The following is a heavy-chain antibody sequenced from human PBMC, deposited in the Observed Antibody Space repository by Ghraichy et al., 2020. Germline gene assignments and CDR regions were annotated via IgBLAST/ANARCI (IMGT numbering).Heavy chain of an antibody. D-gene: IGHD4/OR15-4a*01. CDR1: GFTFSSYG. CDR3: ARDLGAADPLNYMDV. Sequence: GGSLRLSCAASGFTFSSYGMHWVRQAPGKGLEWVAVIWYDGSNKYYADSVKGRFTISRDNSKNTLYLQMNSLRAEDTAVYYCARDLGAADPLNYMDVWGKGTTVTVSS. CDR2: IWYDGSNK. V-gene: IGHV3-33*01. J-gene: IGHJ6*03.